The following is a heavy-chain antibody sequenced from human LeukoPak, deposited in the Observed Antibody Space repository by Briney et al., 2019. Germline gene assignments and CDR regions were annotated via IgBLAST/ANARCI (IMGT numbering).Heavy chain of an antibody. J-gene: IGHJ5*02. CDR3: ARLGAVKFDP. V-gene: IGHV4-34*01. CDR2: INHSGST. Sequence: PPXXXLEWIGEINHSGSTNYNPSLKSRVTISVDTSKNQFSLRLSSVTAADTAVYYCARLGAVKFDPWGQGTRXT. D-gene: IGHD6-13*01.